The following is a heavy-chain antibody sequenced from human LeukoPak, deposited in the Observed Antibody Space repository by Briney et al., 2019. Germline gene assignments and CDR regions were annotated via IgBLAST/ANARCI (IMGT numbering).Heavy chain of an antibody. CDR1: GYTFTNYA. V-gene: IGHV1-18*01. CDR2: ISTYNGHT. Sequence: ASVKVSCKASGYTFTNYAITWVRQAPAQGLEWMGWISTYNGHTDYAQKFQGRVTLTTDTSTSTAYLELRSLRSDDTAVYYCARDQRAVDNTMSYNWGQGTLVSVSS. CDR3: ARDQRAVDNTMSYN. J-gene: IGHJ4*02. D-gene: IGHD3-10*02.